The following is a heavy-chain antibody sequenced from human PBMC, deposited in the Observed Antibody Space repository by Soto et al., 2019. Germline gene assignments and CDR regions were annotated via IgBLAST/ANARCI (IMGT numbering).Heavy chain of an antibody. Sequence: SETLSLTCTVSGCSISTYYWSWIRQPPGKGLEWIGYIYYSGSTNSNPSLKSRVTISVDTSKNQFSLKLSSVTAADTAVYYCARRGSSWFYMDVWGKGTTVTVSS. CDR1: GCSISTYY. CDR3: ARRGSSWFYMDV. V-gene: IGHV4-59*08. CDR2: IYYSGST. J-gene: IGHJ6*03. D-gene: IGHD6-13*01.